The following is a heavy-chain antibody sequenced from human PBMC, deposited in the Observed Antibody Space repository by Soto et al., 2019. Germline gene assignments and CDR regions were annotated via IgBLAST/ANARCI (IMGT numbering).Heavy chain of an antibody. CDR2: TSGYNGNT. J-gene: IGHJ4*02. CDR1: GYTFTNFG. D-gene: IGHD3-16*01. CDR3: ARGGTPIDY. V-gene: IGHV1-18*01. Sequence: QVQLVQSGAEVKKPGASVKVSCKTSGYTFTNFGLSWVRQAPGQGLEWIGWTSGYNGNTNYAQNFLGRVSTTTATSTSTAYREVRRLRCDDTAVYYSARGGTPIDYWGQGTLVTVSS.